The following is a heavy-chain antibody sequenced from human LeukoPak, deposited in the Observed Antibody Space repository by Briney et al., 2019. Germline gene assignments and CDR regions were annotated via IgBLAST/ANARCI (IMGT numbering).Heavy chain of an antibody. CDR3: VTGHHGRAMFDY. D-gene: IGHD2-2*01. CDR1: GYTFTSYG. Sequence: ASVKVSCKASGYTFTSYGISWVRQAPGQGLEWMGWISAYNGNTNYAQKLQGRVTMTTDTSMSTAYMELRSLRSDDTAVYYCVTGHHGRAMFDYWGQGTLVTVSS. J-gene: IGHJ4*02. CDR2: ISAYNGNT. V-gene: IGHV1-18*01.